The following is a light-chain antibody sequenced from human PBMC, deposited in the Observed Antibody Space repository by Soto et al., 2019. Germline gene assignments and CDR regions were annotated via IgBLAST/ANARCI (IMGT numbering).Light chain of an antibody. V-gene: IGLV7-46*01. CDR1: TGAVTSGHY. J-gene: IGLJ2*01. CDR2: DTS. Sequence: QAVVTQESSLTVSPGGTVTLTCGSSTGAVTSGHYPYWFQQKPGQAPRILIYDTSNTHSWTPARFSGSLLGGKAALTLSGAQPEDEAEYYCLLAYNGRRIFGGGTKLTVL. CDR3: LLAYNGRRI.